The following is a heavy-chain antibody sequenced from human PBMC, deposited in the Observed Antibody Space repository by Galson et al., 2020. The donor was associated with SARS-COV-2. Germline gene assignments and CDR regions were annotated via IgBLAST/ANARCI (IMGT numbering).Heavy chain of an antibody. V-gene: IGHV4-39*07. CDR1: GGSISGSRYY. Sequence: SETLSLTCTVSGGSISGSRYYWGWIRQPPGKGLEWTGSIYYSGSTYYKPSLESRVTISVDTSRNQFSMKLSSVTAADTAVYYCARGFDWFDPWGQGTLVTVSS. CDR3: ARGFDWFDP. J-gene: IGHJ5*02. CDR2: IYYSGST.